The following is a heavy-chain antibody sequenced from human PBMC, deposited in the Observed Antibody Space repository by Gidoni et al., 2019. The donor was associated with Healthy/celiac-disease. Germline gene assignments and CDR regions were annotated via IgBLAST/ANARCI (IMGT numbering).Heavy chain of an antibody. CDR3: ARRQVRYSSSWYGYDY. CDR2: INHSGST. CDR1: GGSFSGYY. Sequence: QVQLQQWGAGLLKPSETLSLTCAVYGGSFSGYYWSWIRQPPGKGLEWIGEINHSGSTNYNPSLKSRVTISVDTSKNQFSLKLSSVTAADTAVYYCARRQVRYSSSWYGYDYWGQGTLVTVSS. J-gene: IGHJ4*02. V-gene: IGHV4-34*01. D-gene: IGHD6-13*01.